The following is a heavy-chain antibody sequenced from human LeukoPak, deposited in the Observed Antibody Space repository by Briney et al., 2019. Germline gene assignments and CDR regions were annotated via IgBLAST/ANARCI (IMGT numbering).Heavy chain of an antibody. CDR2: IYHSGST. V-gene: IGHV4-38-2*02. J-gene: IGHJ5*02. D-gene: IGHD3-3*01. CDR1: GYSISSGYY. Sequence: SETLSLTCTVSGYSISSGYYWGWIRQPPGKGLEWIGSIYHSGSTYYNPSIKRRVTISVDTSKNQFSLKLSSVTAADTAVYYCARDGPSMTSITIFGVVRVGWFDPWGQGTLVTVSS. CDR3: ARDGPSMTSITIFGVVRVGWFDP.